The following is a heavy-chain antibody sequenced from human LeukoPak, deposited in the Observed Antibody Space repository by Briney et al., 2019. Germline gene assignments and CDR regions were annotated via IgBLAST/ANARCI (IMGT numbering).Heavy chain of an antibody. D-gene: IGHD1-26*01. CDR3: ARHLNIGVGATSRSFYD. J-gene: IGHJ4*02. V-gene: IGHV4-38-2*01. Sequence: KPSETLSLTCAVSGYSISSDYYWGWIRQPPGKGLEWIGSVYHSGSTYYSSSLRNRVTLSVDSSKNQFSLKVNSVTAADTAIYYCARHLNIGVGATSRSFYDWGLGTLVTVSS. CDR1: GYSISSDYY. CDR2: VYHSGST.